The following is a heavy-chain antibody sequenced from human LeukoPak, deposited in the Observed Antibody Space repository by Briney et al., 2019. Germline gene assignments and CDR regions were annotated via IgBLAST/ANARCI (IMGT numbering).Heavy chain of an antibody. V-gene: IGHV1-46*03. D-gene: IGHD3-3*01. J-gene: IGHJ4*02. CDR2: INPSGGST. CDR3: ARVKWGTIFGVVILPDFDY. CDR1: GYTFTSYY. Sequence: ASVKVSCKASGYTFTSYYMHWVRQAPGQGLEWMGIINPSGGSTSYAQKFQGRVTMTRDTSTSTVYMELSSLRSEDTAVYYCARVKWGTIFGVVILPDFDYWGQGTLVTVSP.